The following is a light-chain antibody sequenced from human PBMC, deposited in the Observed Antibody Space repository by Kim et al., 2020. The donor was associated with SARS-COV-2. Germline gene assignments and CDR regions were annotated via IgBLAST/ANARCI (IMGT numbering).Light chain of an antibody. V-gene: IGLV3-19*01. CDR1: SLRSYY. J-gene: IGLJ2*01. CDR2: GKN. CDR3: NSRDSNDNVV. Sequence: SSELTQDPAVSVALGQTVRITCQGDSLRSYYATWYQQKRGQAPILVIYGKNNRPSGIPDRFSGSSSGNTASLTITGTQAGDEADYYCNSRDSNDNVVFGGGTQLTVL.